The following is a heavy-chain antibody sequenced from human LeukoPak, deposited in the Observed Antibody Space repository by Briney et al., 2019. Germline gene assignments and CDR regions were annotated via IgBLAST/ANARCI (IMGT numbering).Heavy chain of an antibody. J-gene: IGHJ4*02. CDR2: INPDDKST. D-gene: IGHD4-17*01. Sequence: GGSLRLSCVASGFTFSKYWLHWVRQAPGKGLVWVSRINPDDKSTSYADSVKGRFTISRDDAKKTLYLQMNSLRAEDTAVYYCARDWGDGDYIFDYWGQGTLVTVSS. CDR3: ARDWGDGDYIFDY. V-gene: IGHV3-74*01. CDR1: GFTFSKYW.